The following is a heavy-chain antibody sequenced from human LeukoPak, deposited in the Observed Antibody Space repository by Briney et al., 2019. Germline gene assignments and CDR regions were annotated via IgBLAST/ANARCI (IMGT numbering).Heavy chain of an antibody. D-gene: IGHD3-10*02. CDR2: IKQDGSEI. CDR1: GFTFSTFL. Sequence: GGSLRLSCAASGFTFSTFLMNWVRQAPGKGLEWVANIKQDGSEIYYVDSVRGRFTISRDNAKNSLYLQMNSLRAEDTAVYYCAELGITMIGGVWGKGTTVTISS. J-gene: IGHJ6*04. CDR3: AELGITMIGGV. V-gene: IGHV3-7*01.